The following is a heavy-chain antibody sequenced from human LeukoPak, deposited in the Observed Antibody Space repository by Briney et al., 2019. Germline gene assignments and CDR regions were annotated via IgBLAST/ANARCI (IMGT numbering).Heavy chain of an antibody. J-gene: IGHJ5*02. Sequence: SETLSLTCTVSGGSISSYSWSWIRQPAGKGLEWIGRIYTSGSTNYNPSLKSRVTMSVDTSKNQFSLKLSSVTAADTAVYYCARVTVGATGVKWFDRWGQGTLVTVSS. D-gene: IGHD1-26*01. CDR2: IYTSGST. V-gene: IGHV4-4*07. CDR3: ARVTVGATGVKWFDR. CDR1: GGSISSYS.